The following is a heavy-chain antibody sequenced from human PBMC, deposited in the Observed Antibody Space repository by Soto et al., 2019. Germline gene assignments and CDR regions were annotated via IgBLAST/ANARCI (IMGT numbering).Heavy chain of an antibody. D-gene: IGHD3-9*01. CDR2: IKQDGSEK. Sequence: PGGSLRLSCAASGFTFSSYWMSWVRQAPGKGLEWVANIKQDGSEKYYVDSVKGRFTISRDNAKDSLYLQMNSLRAEDTAVYYCARERRDYDILTGYFIPAYFDYWGQGTLVTVSS. CDR3: ARERRDYDILTGYFIPAYFDY. CDR1: GFTFSSYW. V-gene: IGHV3-7*01. J-gene: IGHJ4*02.